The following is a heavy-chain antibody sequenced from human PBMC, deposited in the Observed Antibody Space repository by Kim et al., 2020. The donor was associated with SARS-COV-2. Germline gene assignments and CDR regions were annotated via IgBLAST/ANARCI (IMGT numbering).Heavy chain of an antibody. D-gene: IGHD3-16*01. CDR2: IFYRGST. CDR3: ARVFSLVGGNTAKRWF. V-gene: IGHV4-39*07. Sequence: SETLSLTCSVSGASISSSPYYWDWIRQPPGKGLEWIGSIFYRGSTYYSPSLKSRVTISIDTSKNQFSLKLNSVTAADTAMYYCARVFSLVGGNTAKRWF. CDR1: GASISSSPYY. J-gene: IGHJ5*01.